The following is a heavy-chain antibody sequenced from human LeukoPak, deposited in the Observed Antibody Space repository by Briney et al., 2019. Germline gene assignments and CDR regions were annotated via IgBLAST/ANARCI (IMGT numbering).Heavy chain of an antibody. J-gene: IGHJ4*02. CDR3: ARYGEGDYFDY. Sequence: SETLSLTCTVSGGSISSYYWSWIRQPPGKGLEWIGYIYYSGSTNYNPSLKSRVTISVDTSKNQFSLKLSSVTAADTAVYYCARYGEGDYFDYWGQGTLVTVSS. CDR2: IYYSGST. D-gene: IGHD4/OR15-4a*01. CDR1: GGSISSYY. V-gene: IGHV4-59*08.